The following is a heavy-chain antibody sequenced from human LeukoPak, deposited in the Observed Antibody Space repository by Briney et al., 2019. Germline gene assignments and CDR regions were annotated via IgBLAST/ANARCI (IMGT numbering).Heavy chain of an antibody. Sequence: PGGSLRLSCAASGFTFSSYAMHWVRQAPGKGLEWVAVISYDGSNKNYADSVKGRFTISRDNSNNTLYLQMDSLRAEDTAVYFCARDRLVGASSKAFDYWGQGTLVTVSS. J-gene: IGHJ4*02. V-gene: IGHV3-30-3*01. D-gene: IGHD1-26*01. CDR2: ISYDGSNK. CDR3: ARDRLVGASSKAFDY. CDR1: GFTFSSYA.